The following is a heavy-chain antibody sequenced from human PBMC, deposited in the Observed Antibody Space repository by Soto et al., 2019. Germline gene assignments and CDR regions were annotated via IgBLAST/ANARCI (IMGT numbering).Heavy chain of an antibody. CDR2: ISYDGSDK. CDR3: AKTAGYDYVWGSSGLDP. V-gene: IGHV3-30*18. Sequence: GGSLRLSCAGSGFTFSSYGMHWVRQAPGKGLEWVAVISYDGSDKYYGDSVKGRFTISRDDSKNTLYLQMNSLRVEDTSIYYCAKTAGYDYVWGSSGLDPWGQGTLVTVSS. J-gene: IGHJ5*02. CDR1: GFTFSSYG. D-gene: IGHD3-16*01.